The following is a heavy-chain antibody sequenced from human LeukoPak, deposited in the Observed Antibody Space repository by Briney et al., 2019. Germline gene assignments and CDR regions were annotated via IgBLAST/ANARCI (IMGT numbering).Heavy chain of an antibody. CDR1: GFTFSSYS. V-gene: IGHV3-21*01. J-gene: IGHJ4*02. CDR2: ISSSSSYI. D-gene: IGHD5-12*01. Sequence: GGSLRLSCAASGFTFSSYSMTWVRQAPGKGLEWVSSISSSSSYIYYADSVKGRFTISRDNAKNSLYLQMNSLRAEDTAVYYCARAISGYDPTDYWGQGTLVTVSS. CDR3: ARAISGYDPTDY.